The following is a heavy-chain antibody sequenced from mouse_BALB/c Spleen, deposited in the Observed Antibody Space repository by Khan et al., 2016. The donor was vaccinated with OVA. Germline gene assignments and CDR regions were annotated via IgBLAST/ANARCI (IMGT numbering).Heavy chain of an antibody. V-gene: IGHV1-4*01. CDR1: GYTFTSNT. CDR3: ARRTTGYTLDY. CDR2: INPRTGYT. Sequence: VQLQESGAELARPGASVMMSCKPSGYTFTSNTMHWVKQRPGQGLEWIGYINPRTGYTNYIQHFKDKATLTADKSSNTAYMQLSSLTSEDSALYYCARRTTGYTLDYWGQGTSVTVSS. J-gene: IGHJ4*01. D-gene: IGHD2-14*01.